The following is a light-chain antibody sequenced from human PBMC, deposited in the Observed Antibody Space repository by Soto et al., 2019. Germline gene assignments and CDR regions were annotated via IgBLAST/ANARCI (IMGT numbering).Light chain of an antibody. J-gene: IGKJ1*01. CDR2: DAS. Sequence: DIQMTQSPSTLSASVGYRVPITCRASQSISKWLACYQQKPGKAPQLLIYDASSLESGVPSRFSGSASGTEFILTISSLQPGDFSTYYCQQYNSYPWTFGQGTKVDI. V-gene: IGKV1-5*01. CDR1: QSISKW. CDR3: QQYNSYPWT.